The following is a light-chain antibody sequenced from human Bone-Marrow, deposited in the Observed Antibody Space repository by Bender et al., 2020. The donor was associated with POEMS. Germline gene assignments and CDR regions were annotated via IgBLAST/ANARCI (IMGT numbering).Light chain of an antibody. V-gene: IGLV1-44*01. CDR2: TNN. CDR3: SSYAGSRTWV. CDR1: GSNIGGYP. Sequence: QSVLTQPPSVSGTPGQRVTISCSGSGSNIGGYPVNWYQQLPGTAPRLLIYTNNERPSGVPDRFSGSKSGTTASLTISGLQAEDEADYYCSSYAGSRTWVFGGGTKLTVL. J-gene: IGLJ3*02.